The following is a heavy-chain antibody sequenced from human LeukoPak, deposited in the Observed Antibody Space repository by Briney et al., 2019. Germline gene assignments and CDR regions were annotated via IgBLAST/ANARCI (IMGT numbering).Heavy chain of an antibody. Sequence: SVKVSCKASGGTFSSYAISWVRQAPGQGLEWMGGIIPIFGTANYAQKFQGRVTITADESTSTAYMELSSLRSEDTAVYYCARDSGPYSSSWYNWFDPWGQGTLVTVSS. CDR2: IIPIFGTA. D-gene: IGHD6-13*01. J-gene: IGHJ5*02. CDR1: GGTFSSYA. V-gene: IGHV1-69*01. CDR3: ARDSGPYSSSWYNWFDP.